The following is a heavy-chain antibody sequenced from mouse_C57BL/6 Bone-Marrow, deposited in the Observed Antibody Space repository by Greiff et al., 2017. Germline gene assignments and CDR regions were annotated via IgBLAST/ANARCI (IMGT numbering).Heavy chain of an antibody. V-gene: IGHV1-18*01. CDR2: INPNNGGT. CDR3: ARDYYGKGYYAMDY. J-gene: IGHJ4*01. Sequence: VQLQQSGPELVKPGASVKIPCKASGYTFTDYNMDWVKQSHGKSLEWIGDINPNNGGTIYNQKFKGQATLTVDKSSSTAYMELRSLTSEDTAVYYCARDYYGKGYYAMDYWGQGTSVTVSS. D-gene: IGHD2-1*01. CDR1: GYTFTDYN.